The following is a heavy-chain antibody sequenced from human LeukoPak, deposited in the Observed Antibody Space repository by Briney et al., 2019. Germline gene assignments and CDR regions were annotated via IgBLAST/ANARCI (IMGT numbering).Heavy chain of an antibody. CDR2: INPYSGGT. CDR1: GYVLTDYY. V-gene: IGHV1-2*02. D-gene: IGHD2-8*01. Sequence: EASVKVSCKASGYVLTDYYIHWVRQAPGQGLEWMGWINPYSGGTNYAQKFRGRVTMTRDTSISTAYVDLSRLTSDDTAVYYCARSEIYCNNGFCYREPCDYWGQGTLVTVSS. CDR3: ARSEIYCNNGFCYREPCDY. J-gene: IGHJ4*02.